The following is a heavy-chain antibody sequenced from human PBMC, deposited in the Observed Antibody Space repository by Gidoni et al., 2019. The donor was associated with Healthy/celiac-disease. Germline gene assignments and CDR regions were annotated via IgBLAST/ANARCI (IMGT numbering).Heavy chain of an antibody. V-gene: IGHV1-69*19. CDR2: IIPIFGTA. D-gene: IGHD2-2*01. Sequence: QGQLVQSGAEVKQHGSSVTVPCEAAGGTFSRYAISWVRQAPGQGLAWRGGIIPIFGTATYAQKFKGRVTSTADESTSTAYMQLSRLRSEDPAVYYCARMWGEQLLPYGGQGPRFTDSS. J-gene: IGHJ4*02. CDR1: GGTFSRYA. CDR3: ARMWGEQLLPY.